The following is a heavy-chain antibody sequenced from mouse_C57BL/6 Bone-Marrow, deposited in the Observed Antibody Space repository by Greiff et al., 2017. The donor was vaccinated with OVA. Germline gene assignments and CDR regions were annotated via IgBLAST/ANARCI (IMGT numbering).Heavy chain of an antibody. CDR1: GYTFTSYW. D-gene: IGHD2-1*01. CDR2: IDPSDSYT. Sequence: QVQLQQPGAELVMPGASVKLSCKASGYTFTSYWMHWVKQRPGQGLEWIGEIDPSDSYTNYNQKFKGKSTLTVDKSSSTAYMQLSSLTSEDSAVYYCARTLIYYGNYGYYAMDYWGQGTSVTVSS. J-gene: IGHJ4*01. CDR3: ARTLIYYGNYGYYAMDY. V-gene: IGHV1-69*01.